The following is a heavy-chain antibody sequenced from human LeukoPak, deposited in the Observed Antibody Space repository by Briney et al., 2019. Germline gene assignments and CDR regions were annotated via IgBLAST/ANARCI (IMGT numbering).Heavy chain of an antibody. CDR3: ARTSYSSSWYAFDY. D-gene: IGHD6-13*01. CDR2: IYYSGST. J-gene: IGHJ4*02. Sequence: SQTLSLTCTVSGGSISSGGYYWSWTRQHPGKGLEWIGYIYYSGSTYYNPSLKSRVTISIDTSKNQFSLKLSSVTAADTAVYYCARTSYSSSWYAFDYWGQGTLVTVSS. CDR1: GGSISSGGYY. V-gene: IGHV4-31*03.